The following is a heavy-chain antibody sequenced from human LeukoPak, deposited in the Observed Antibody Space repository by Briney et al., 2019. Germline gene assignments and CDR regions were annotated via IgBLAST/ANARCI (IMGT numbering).Heavy chain of an antibody. D-gene: IGHD6-19*01. V-gene: IGHV1-2*06. J-gene: IGHJ4*02. CDR2: INPNCGGT. Sequence: ASVKVSCEASGYTFTGYYMHWVRQAPGQGLEWMGRINPNCGGTNYAQKFQGRVTMTRDTSISTAYMELSRLRSDDTAVYYGARSSTIAVAGLTQGWGQGTLVTVSS. CDR1: GYTFTGYY. CDR3: ARSSTIAVAGLTQG.